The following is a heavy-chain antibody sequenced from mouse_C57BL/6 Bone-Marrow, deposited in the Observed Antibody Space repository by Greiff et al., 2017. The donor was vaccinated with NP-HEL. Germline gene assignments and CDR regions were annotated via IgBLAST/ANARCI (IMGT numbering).Heavy chain of an antibody. CDR2: IYPGSGNT. Sequence: VKLQESGAELVRPGASVKLSCKASGYTFTDYYINWVKQRPGQGLEWIARIYPGSGNTYYNEKFKGKATLTAEKSSSTAYMQLSSLTSEDSAVYFCARSSFYYYGSSSDYWGQGTTLTVSS. D-gene: IGHD1-1*01. CDR3: ARSSFYYYGSSSDY. V-gene: IGHV1-76*01. J-gene: IGHJ2*01. CDR1: GYTFTDYY.